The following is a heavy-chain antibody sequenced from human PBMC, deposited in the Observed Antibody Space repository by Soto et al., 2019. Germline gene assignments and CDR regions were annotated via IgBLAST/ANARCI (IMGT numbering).Heavy chain of an antibody. CDR1: GGTFSSYV. Sequence: QVQLVQSGAEVKKPGSSVKVSCKASGGTFSSYVISWVRQAPGQGLEWMGGIIPIFGTANYAQKFQGRVTITADESTSTAYMELSSLRSEDTAVYYCARVMANYYDSSGPFDYWGQGTLVTVSS. CDR2: IIPIFGTA. J-gene: IGHJ4*02. V-gene: IGHV1-69*01. D-gene: IGHD3-22*01. CDR3: ARVMANYYDSSGPFDY.